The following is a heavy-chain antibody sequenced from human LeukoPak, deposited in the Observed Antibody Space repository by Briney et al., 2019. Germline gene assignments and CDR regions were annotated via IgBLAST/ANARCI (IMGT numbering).Heavy chain of an antibody. CDR2: ISSRSSTI. V-gene: IGHV3-48*02. D-gene: IGHD3-3*01. CDR3: ARGGFLGVVPPFDY. CDR1: GFTFSKYT. J-gene: IGHJ4*02. Sequence: GGSLRLSCAASGFTFSKYTMNWVRQAPGKGLEWVSYISSRSSTIYYADSVKGRFTISRDNVKNSLYLQMNSLRDEDTAVYYCARGGFLGVVPPFDYGAQGPLVTVPS.